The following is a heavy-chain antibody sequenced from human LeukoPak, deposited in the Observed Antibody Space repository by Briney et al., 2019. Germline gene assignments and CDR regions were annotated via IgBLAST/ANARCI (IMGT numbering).Heavy chain of an antibody. V-gene: IGHV3-23*01. CDR2: KSNGKT. Sequence: GGPLSLSCAACGFPFSNHAMRWVRQPPGRGLEGVAAKSNGKTYYAASVRGRFANSRDDSKNMVSLQMNSLRDEDTALYYCVREAGYCASVCLKSNWFDPWGQGTLVTVSS. CDR3: VREAGYCASVCLKSNWFDP. D-gene: IGHD2-15*01. J-gene: IGHJ5*02. CDR1: GFPFSNHA.